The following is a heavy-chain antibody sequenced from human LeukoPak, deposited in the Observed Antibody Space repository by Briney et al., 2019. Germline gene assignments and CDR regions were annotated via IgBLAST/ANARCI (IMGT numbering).Heavy chain of an antibody. CDR3: ARNGDDILPEKPNFDY. CDR1: GYTFTGYY. J-gene: IGHJ4*01. CDR2: INPNSGGT. V-gene: IGHV1-2*02. Sequence: ASVKVSCKASGYTFTGYYMHWVRQAPGQGLEWMGWINPNSGGTNYAQKFQGRVTMTRDTSISTAYMELSRLRSDDTAVYYCARNGDDILPEKPNFDYWGQEPWSPSPQ. D-gene: IGHD3-9*01.